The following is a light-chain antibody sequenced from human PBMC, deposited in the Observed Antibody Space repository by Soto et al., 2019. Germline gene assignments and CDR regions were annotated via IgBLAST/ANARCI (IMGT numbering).Light chain of an antibody. CDR1: SSDVGAYNY. J-gene: IGLJ2*01. Sequence: QSVLTQPASVSGSPGQSITISCTGTSSDVGAYNYVSWYQQYPGKAPKLMIFDVSNRPSGVSTRFSGSKSGNTASLTISGLQAEDEAEYHCSSYTTNSPVVFGGGTKLTVL. CDR3: SSYTTNSPVV. V-gene: IGLV2-14*01. CDR2: DVS.